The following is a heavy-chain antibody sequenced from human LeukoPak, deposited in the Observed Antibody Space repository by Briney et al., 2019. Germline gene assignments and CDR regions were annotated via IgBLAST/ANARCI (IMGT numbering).Heavy chain of an antibody. J-gene: IGHJ3*02. D-gene: IGHD2-2*03. Sequence: GASVKVSCKASGYTFTSYGISWVRQAPGQGLEWVGWISAYNGNTNYAQKLQGRVTVTTDTSTTTAYMELRGLTSDDTAVYYCARGKAVVTVVAFDIWGQGTMVTVSS. CDR2: ISAYNGNT. CDR1: GYTFTSYG. CDR3: ARGKAVVTVVAFDI. V-gene: IGHV1-18*01.